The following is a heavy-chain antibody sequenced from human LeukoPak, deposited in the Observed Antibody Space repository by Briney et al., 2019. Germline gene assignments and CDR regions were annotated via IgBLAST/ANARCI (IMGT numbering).Heavy chain of an antibody. D-gene: IGHD5-12*01. CDR3: ARGGVTTIAQYDY. V-gene: IGHV4-59*01. J-gene: IGHJ4*02. CDR2: IFDSGTTNYNPST. CDR1: GGSIISYF. Sequence: PSETLSLTCTVSGGSIISYFWSWIRQPPGKEPEWIGYIFDSGTTNYNPSTNYNPSLKSRVTVSLDTSKNHFSLKLSSVTAADTAVYFCARGGVTTIAQYDYWGQGILVTVSS.